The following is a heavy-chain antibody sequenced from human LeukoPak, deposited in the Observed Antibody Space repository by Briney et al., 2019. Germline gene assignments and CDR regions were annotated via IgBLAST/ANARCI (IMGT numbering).Heavy chain of an antibody. CDR3: ARDSDSGWYYSAQNWFDP. CDR2: INSDGSST. V-gene: IGHV3-74*01. Sequence: PGGSLRLSCAASGFTFSSYWMHWVRQAPGKGLVWVSRINSDGSSTSYADSVKGRFTISRDNAKHTLYLQMNSLRAEDTAVYYCARDSDSGWYYSAQNWFDPWGQGTLVTVSS. D-gene: IGHD6-19*01. J-gene: IGHJ5*02. CDR1: GFTFSSYW.